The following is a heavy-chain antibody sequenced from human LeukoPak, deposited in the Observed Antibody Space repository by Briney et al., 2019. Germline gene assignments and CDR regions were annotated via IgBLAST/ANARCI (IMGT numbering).Heavy chain of an antibody. CDR3: ARADSNYGGLGY. CDR1: GFTFSSYD. D-gene: IGHD4-11*01. Sequence: GGSLRLSCAASGFTFSSYDMHWVRQATGKGLEWVSAIGTAGDTYYPGSVNGRFTISRENAKNSLYLQMNSLRAEDTAVYYCARADSNYGGLGYWGQGTLVTVSS. V-gene: IGHV3-13*01. J-gene: IGHJ4*02. CDR2: IGTAGDT.